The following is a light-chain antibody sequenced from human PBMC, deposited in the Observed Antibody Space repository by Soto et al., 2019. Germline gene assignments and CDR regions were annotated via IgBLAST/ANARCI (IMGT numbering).Light chain of an antibody. CDR3: SSYAGNNNLI. CDR1: SSDVGGHEY. J-gene: IGLJ2*01. CDR2: EVT. Sequence: QSALTQPPSASGSPGQSVTISCTGTSSDVGGHEYVSWYQQHPGKAPKLLIFEVTARPSGVPDRFSGSKSGNTASLTVSGLQTEDEAEYYCSSYAGNNNLIFGGGTKLTVL. V-gene: IGLV2-8*01.